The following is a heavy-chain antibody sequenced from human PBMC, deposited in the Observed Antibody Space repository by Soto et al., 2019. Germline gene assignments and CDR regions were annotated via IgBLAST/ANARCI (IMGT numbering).Heavy chain of an antibody. CDR1: GFTFSGSA. CDR3: TRQSPGGVAGRAAAGYFLDV. J-gene: IGHJ6*02. Sequence: GGSLRLSCAASGFTFSGSAMHWVRQASGKGLEWVGRIRSKANSYATAYAASVKGRFTISRDDSKNTAYLQMNSLKTEDTAVYYCTRQSPGGVAGRAAAGYFLDVWGQGTTVTVSS. D-gene: IGHD6-13*01. CDR2: IRSKANSYAT. V-gene: IGHV3-73*01.